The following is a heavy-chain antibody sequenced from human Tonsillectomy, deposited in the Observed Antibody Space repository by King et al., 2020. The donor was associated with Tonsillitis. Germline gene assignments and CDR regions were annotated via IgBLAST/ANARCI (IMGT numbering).Heavy chain of an antibody. Sequence: VQLVQSGAEVKKPGASVKVSCKASGYTFTDYFIHWVRQAPGQGLEWMGIIHPDGGRTRYAQKFQGRVTMTTDTSTSTVYMDVSSLKSQDTAVYYCARDSADDSFDIWGPGTMVHVSS. V-gene: IGHV1-46*01. D-gene: IGHD3-10*01. CDR1: GYTFTDYF. J-gene: IGHJ3*02. CDR2: IHPDGGRT. CDR3: ARDSADDSFDI.